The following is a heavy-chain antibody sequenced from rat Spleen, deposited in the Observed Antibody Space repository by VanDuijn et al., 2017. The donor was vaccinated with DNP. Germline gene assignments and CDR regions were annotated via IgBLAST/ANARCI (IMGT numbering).Heavy chain of an antibody. CDR1: GFTFSDYN. D-gene: IGHD1-6*01. CDR3: ARFMYTTYYYYSYYYAMDA. V-gene: IGHV5S10*01. J-gene: IGHJ4*01. CDR2: IIYDGSRT. Sequence: EVQLVESGGGLVQPGRSLKLSCAASGFTFSDYNMAWVRQAPKKGLEWVATIIYDGSRTHYQDSVKGRFTISRDNAKSTLYLQMDNLRSEDTSTYYCARFMYTTYYYYSYYYAMDAWGQGTSVTVSS.